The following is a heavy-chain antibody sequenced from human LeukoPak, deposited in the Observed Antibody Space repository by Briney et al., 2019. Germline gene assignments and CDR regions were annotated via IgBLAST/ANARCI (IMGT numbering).Heavy chain of an antibody. D-gene: IGHD2-2*01. CDR1: GFTFSSYS. V-gene: IGHV3-74*01. CDR3: ARAGPAASFDY. CDR2: INSDGSST. Sequence: GGSLRLSCAASGFTFSSYSMNWVRQGPGKGLVWVSRINSDGSSTRYADSVKGRFTISRDNAKNTLYLQMNSLRAEDTAVYYCARAGPAASFDYWGQGTLVTVSS. J-gene: IGHJ4*02.